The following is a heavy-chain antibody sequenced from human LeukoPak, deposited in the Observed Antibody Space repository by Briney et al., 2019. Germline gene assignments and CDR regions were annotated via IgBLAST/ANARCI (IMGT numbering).Heavy chain of an antibody. CDR1: GFIFTYAW. CDR2: IRSETDGATT. Sequence: GGSLRLSCVASGFIFTYAWMSWVRQAPGKGLQWVGHIRSETDGATTDYAAAVQGRFTISRDDSKKMLYLEMNSLKTEDTAVYYCTTDLNQRLKWFGNPLDHWGQGTPVTVSS. CDR3: TTDLNQRLKWFGNPLDH. V-gene: IGHV3-15*01. J-gene: IGHJ4*02. D-gene: IGHD3-10*01.